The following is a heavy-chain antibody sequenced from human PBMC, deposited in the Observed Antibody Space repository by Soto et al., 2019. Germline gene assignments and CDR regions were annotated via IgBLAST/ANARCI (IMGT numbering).Heavy chain of an antibody. D-gene: IGHD3-10*01. CDR1: GFTFSSYG. Sequence: GGSLRLSCAASGFTFSSYGMHWVRQAPGKGLEWVAVISYDGSNKYYADSVKGRFTISRDNSKNTLYLQMNSLRAEDTAVYYCAKRGQVRGVIFDYYYGMDVWGQGTTVTVSS. CDR2: ISYDGSNK. CDR3: AKRGQVRGVIFDYYYGMDV. V-gene: IGHV3-30*18. J-gene: IGHJ6*02.